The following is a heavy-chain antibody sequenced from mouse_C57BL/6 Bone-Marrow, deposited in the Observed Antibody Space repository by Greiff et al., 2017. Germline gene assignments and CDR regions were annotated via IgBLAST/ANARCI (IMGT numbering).Heavy chain of an antibody. Sequence: EVKLEESGGGLVKPGGSLKLSCAASGFTFSSYTMSWVRQTPEKRLEWVATSSGGGGDTYYPDSVKGRFTISRCYAKNTLYLQMSCLSSEDTALYYCASSYYSNYYPTWFACWGQGTLVTVSA. D-gene: IGHD2-5*01. CDR1: GFTFSSYT. CDR3: ASSYYSNYYPTWFAC. CDR2: SSGGGGDT. V-gene: IGHV5-9*01. J-gene: IGHJ3*01.